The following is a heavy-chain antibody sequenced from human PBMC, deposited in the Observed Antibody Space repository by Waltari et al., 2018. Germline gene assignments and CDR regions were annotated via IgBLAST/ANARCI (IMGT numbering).Heavy chain of an antibody. CDR3: ARESGFDYYFDY. CDR1: GSPLPAYY. Sequence: QVQLVQSGAEVRKPGASVKVSCKASGSPLPAYYIHWVRQAPGQGLEWMGRINPNSGGTNYAQKFQGRVTMTRDTSISTAYMELNSLRAEDTAVYYCARESGFDYYFDYWGQGTLVTVSS. J-gene: IGHJ4*02. CDR2: INPNSGGT. D-gene: IGHD3-10*01. V-gene: IGHV1-2*06.